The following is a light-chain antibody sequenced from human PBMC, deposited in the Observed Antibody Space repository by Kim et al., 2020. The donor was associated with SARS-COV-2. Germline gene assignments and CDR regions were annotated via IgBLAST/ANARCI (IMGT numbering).Light chain of an antibody. CDR3: QQYGSSPYS. Sequence: LSAGERANPSCRASQSGSSSYLAWYQQKPGQAPRLLIYGASSRATGIPDRFSGSGSGTDFTLTISRLEPEDFAVYYCQQYGSSPYSFGQGTKLEI. V-gene: IGKV3-20*01. J-gene: IGKJ2*03. CDR1: QSGSSSY. CDR2: GAS.